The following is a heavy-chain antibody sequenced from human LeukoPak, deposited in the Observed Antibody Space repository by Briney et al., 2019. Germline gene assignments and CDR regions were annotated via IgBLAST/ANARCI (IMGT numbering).Heavy chain of an antibody. CDR3: ATALLPAAIHDYFDY. CDR1: GYTFTSYD. J-gene: IGHJ4*02. CDR2: MNPNSGNT. D-gene: IGHD2-2*02. V-gene: IGHV1-8*01. Sequence: ASVKVSCKASGYTFTSYDINWVRQATGQGLEWMGWMNPNSGNTGYAQKFQGRVTMTEDTSTDTAYMELSSLRSEDTAVYYCATALLPAAIHDYFDYWGQGTLVTVSS.